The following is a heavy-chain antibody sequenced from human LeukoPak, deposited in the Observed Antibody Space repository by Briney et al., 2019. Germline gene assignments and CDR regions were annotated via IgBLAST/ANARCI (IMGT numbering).Heavy chain of an antibody. CDR1: GFTFSSYG. D-gene: IGHD4-17*01. Sequence: GGSLRLSCAASGFTFSSYGMHWVRQAPGKGLEWVAVIWYDGSNKYYADSVKGRFTISRDNSKNTLYLQMNSLRAEDTAVYYCAKEPHGYGDYYYYYYMDVWGKGTTVSVSS. V-gene: IGHV3-33*06. CDR2: IWYDGSNK. J-gene: IGHJ6*03. CDR3: AKEPHGYGDYYYYYYMDV.